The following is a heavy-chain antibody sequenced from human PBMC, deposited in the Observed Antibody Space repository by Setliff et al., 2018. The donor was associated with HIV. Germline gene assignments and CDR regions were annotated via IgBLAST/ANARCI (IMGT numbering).Heavy chain of an antibody. V-gene: IGHV3-15*01. J-gene: IGHJ4*02. D-gene: IGHD2-15*01. CDR2: IKSGGTA. CDR1: GFSFSGAW. Sequence: PSETLRLSCAASGFSFSGAWMRWVRQAPGKGLEWVAQIKSGGTADYAAPVKGRFTISRDDSKNVVSLQMDSLKTEDTAVYYCTADLPDSAPYCFDYWGQGALVTVSS. CDR3: TADLPDSAPYCFDY.